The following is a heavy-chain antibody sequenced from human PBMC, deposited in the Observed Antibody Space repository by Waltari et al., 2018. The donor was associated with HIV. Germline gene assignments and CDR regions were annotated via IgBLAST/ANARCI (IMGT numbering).Heavy chain of an antibody. V-gene: IGHV3-7*01. Sequence: EVQLVESGGGLVQPGGSLRLSCAASGLTFSSYWMRWVRQAPGKGLEWVANIKQDGSEKYYVDSVKGRFTISRDNAKNSLYLRMNSLRAEDTAVYYCARESYSSGWYQLFDYWGQGTLVTVSS. CDR3: ARESYSSGWYQLFDY. D-gene: IGHD6-19*01. J-gene: IGHJ4*02. CDR2: IKQDGSEK. CDR1: GLTFSSYW.